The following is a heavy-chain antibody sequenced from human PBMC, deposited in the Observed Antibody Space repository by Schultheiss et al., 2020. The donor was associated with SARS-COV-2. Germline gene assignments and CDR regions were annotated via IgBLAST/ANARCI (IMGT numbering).Heavy chain of an antibody. D-gene: IGHD6-13*01. CDR3: ARGPSIAAAGYYFYYYMDV. V-gene: IGHV1-69*13. CDR1: GGTFSSYA. CDR2: ISAYNGNT. J-gene: IGHJ6*03. Sequence: SVKVSCKASGGTFSSYAISWVRQAPGQGLEWMGWISAYNGNTNYAQKFQGRVTITADESTSTAYMELSSLKSEDTAVYYCARGPSIAAAGYYFYYYMDVWGKGTTVTVSS.